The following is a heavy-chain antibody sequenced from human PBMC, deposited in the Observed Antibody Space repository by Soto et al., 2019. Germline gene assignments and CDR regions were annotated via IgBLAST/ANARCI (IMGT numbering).Heavy chain of an antibody. CDR1: GGSDSSGDYY. J-gene: IGHJ6*02. CDR2: IYYSGST. Sequence: QVQLQESGPGLVKPSQTLSLTCTVSGGSDSSGDYYWSWIRQPPGKGLEWIGYIYYSGSTYYNPSLKSRVNISVDTSKNQFSLKLSSVTAADTAVYYCARVKRETVVVTAKYYYSYVMDVWGQGTTVTVSS. V-gene: IGHV4-30-4*01. CDR3: ARVKRETVVVTAKYYYSYVMDV. D-gene: IGHD2-21*02.